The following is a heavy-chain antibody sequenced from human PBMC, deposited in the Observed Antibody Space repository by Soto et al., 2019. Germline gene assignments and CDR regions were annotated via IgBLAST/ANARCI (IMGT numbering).Heavy chain of an antibody. J-gene: IGHJ6*02. CDR3: ERDEVAAAGTDYYYYGMDV. V-gene: IGHV4-61*01. Sequence: SETLSLTCTVSGGSVSSGSYYWSWIRQPPGKGLEWIGYIYYSGSTNYNPSLKSRVTISVDTSKNQFSLKLSSVTAADTAVYYCERDEVAAAGTDYYYYGMDVWGQGTTVTVSS. CDR1: GGSVSSGSYY. D-gene: IGHD6-13*01. CDR2: IYYSGST.